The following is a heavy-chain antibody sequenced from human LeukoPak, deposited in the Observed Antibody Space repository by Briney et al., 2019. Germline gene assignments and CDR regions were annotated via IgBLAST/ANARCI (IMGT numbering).Heavy chain of an antibody. D-gene: IGHD6-6*01. J-gene: IGHJ4*02. CDR2: IYYSGST. Sequence: SETLSLTCTVSGDSISSGDYYWSWIRQPPGKGLEWIGYIYYSGSTYYNPSLKSRVTISVDTSKNQFSLKLSSVTAADTAVYYCARDQYSSSSGIDYWGQGTLVTVSS. CDR3: ARDQYSSSSGIDY. V-gene: IGHV4-30-4*08. CDR1: GDSISSGDYY.